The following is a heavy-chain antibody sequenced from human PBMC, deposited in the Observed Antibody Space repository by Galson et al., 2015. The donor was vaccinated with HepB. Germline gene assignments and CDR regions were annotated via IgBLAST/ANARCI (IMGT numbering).Heavy chain of an antibody. CDR3: VRHPARSSSGIGAFDY. V-gene: IGHV5-51*01. J-gene: IGHJ4*02. D-gene: IGHD3-10*01. CDR1: GYIFTHYW. Sequence: QSGAEVKKPGEFLKISCKASGYIFTHYWIGWVRQMPGKGLEWVGLIYPGDSDTRYSPSFQGQVTLSADKSISTAYLQWSRLKASDTAMYFCVRHPARSSSGIGAFDYWGQGTLVTVSS. CDR2: IYPGDSDT.